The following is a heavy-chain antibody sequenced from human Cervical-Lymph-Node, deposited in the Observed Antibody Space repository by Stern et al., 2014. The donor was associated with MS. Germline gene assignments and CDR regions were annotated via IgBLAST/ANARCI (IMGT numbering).Heavy chain of an antibody. CDR2: IFPGGSDI. CDR3: ARQRYFDY. CDR1: GYTFTSYW. J-gene: IGHJ4*02. Sequence: EVQLEESGPEVKRPGESLKISCQASGYTFTSYWIGWVRPMPGQGLEWIAIIFPGGSDIRYSPSFQGQVTISADKSSSTAYLQWNNLKASDTAIYYCARQRYFDYWGQGTLVTVSS. V-gene: IGHV5-51*01.